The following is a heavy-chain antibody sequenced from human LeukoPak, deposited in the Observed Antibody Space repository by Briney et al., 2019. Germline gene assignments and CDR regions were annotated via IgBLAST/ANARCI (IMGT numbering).Heavy chain of an antibody. V-gene: IGHV1-58*01. CDR2: IVVGSGNT. CDR3: ARGLQYYYDSSGLPSS. CDR1: GFTFTSSA. D-gene: IGHD3-22*01. Sequence: GASVKVSCKASGFTFTSSAVQWVRQARGQRLVWIGWIVVGSGNTNYAQKFQERVTITRDMSTSTAYMELSSLRSEDTAVYYCARGLQYYYDSSGLPSSWGQGTLVTVSS. J-gene: IGHJ5*02.